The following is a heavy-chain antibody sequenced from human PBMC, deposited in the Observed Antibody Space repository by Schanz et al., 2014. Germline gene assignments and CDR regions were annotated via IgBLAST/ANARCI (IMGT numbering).Heavy chain of an antibody. CDR1: GFTLSSYW. D-gene: IGHD3-10*01. J-gene: IGHJ4*02. CDR2: TNGDGTNA. V-gene: IGHV3-74*02. CDR3: ARDNYYGSGSCAY. Sequence: EEQLLQSGGGAVRPGGSLRLSCAASGFTLSSYWMHWVRQVPGKGLEWVSCTNGDGTNAKYADSVKGRFTISRDNAKNSMYLHMKSLRGEDTAVYYCARDNYYGSGSCAYWGQGTLVTVSS.